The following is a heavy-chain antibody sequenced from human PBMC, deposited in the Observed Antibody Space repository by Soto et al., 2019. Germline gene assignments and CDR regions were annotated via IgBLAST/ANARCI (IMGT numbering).Heavy chain of an antibody. CDR3: ARADGWGRYRNLLP. CDR2: IYDSGST. V-gene: IGHV4-31*03. J-gene: IGHJ5*01. CDR1: VGSISSGGYY. Sequence: TLSLTCTVSVGSISSGGYYWSWIRQHPGKGLVWIGYIYDSGSTYYNPSLRSRVTVSVDTSKNQFSLKLSSVTAAETAVYYCARADGWGRYRNLLPWGQGSLDSVSS. D-gene: IGHD3-16*02.